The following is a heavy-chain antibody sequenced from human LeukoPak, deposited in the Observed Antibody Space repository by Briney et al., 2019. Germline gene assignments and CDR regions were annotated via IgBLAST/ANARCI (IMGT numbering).Heavy chain of an antibody. CDR1: GFTVSSNY. D-gene: IGHD3-22*01. V-gene: IGHV3-53*01. CDR3: ARGPADDSSGYYYFQH. CDR2: IYSGGST. J-gene: IGHJ1*01. Sequence: PGGSLRLSCAASGFTVSSNYMSWVRQAPGKGLEWVSVIYSGGSTYYADSVKGRFTISRDNSKNTLYLQMNSLRAEDTAVYYCARGPADDSSGYYYFQHWGQGTLVTVSS.